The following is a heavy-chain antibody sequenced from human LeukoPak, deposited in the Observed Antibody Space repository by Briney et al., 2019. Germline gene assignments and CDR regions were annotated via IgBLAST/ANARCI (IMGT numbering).Heavy chain of an antibody. CDR1: GGPFSGYY. Sequence: SETPSLICAVYGGPFSGYYWSWIRQPPGKGLEWIGEINHSGRTNYNPSLKSRVTISVDTSKNQFSLKLSSVTATDAAVYYCASLTMIVVPWGQGTLVTVSS. V-gene: IGHV4-34*01. J-gene: IGHJ5*02. D-gene: IGHD3-22*01. CDR3: ASLTMIVVP. CDR2: INHSGRT.